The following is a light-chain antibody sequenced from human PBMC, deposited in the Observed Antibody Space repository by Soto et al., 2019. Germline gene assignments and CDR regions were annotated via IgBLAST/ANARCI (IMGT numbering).Light chain of an antibody. Sequence: DIQMTQSPSSLSASVGDRVTITCRASQGIGNDLAWYQQKPGKAPNRLIFAASILQSGVPSRFTGSGSGTEFTLTISSLQPEDFATYYCLQHNSYPHSFGQGTKLEIK. CDR1: QGIGND. J-gene: IGKJ2*01. CDR2: AAS. V-gene: IGKV1-17*01. CDR3: LQHNSYPHS.